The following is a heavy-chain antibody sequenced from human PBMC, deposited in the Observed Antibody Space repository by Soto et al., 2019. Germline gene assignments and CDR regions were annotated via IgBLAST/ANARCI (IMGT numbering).Heavy chain of an antibody. V-gene: IGHV3-48*03. D-gene: IGHD2-15*01. CDR2: ISSSGSMM. Sequence: EVQLVESGGGLVQPGGSLRLSCAASGFTFDNYEMTWVRQAPGKGLEWLSYISSSGSMMYYADSVKGRFTISRDNTKNSLYLQMNSLRAEDTAVYYCAKEDTDINSLDYWGQGTLVTVSS. J-gene: IGHJ4*02. CDR1: GFTFDNYE. CDR3: AKEDTDINSLDY.